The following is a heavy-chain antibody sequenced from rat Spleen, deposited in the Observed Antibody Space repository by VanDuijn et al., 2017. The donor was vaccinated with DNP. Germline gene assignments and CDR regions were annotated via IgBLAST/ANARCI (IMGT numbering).Heavy chain of an antibody. CDR1: GFTFSDYY. D-gene: IGHD1-12*01. J-gene: IGHJ2*01. V-gene: IGHV5-20*01. CDR3: TTLNFYASLSEYFDY. CDR2: INYDGGST. Sequence: EVQLVESGGGLVQPGRSLKLSCAASGFTFSDYYMAWVRQAPTKGLEWVAYINYDGGSTYSGGSVKGRFTISRDNAKSILYLQTDSLRSEDTATYYCTTLNFYASLSEYFDYWGQGVMVTVSS.